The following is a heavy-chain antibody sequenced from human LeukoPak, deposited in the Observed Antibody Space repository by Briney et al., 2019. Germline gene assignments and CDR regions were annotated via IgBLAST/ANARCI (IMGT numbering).Heavy chain of an antibody. J-gene: IGHJ4*02. CDR1: GYTLTELS. CDR2: FDPEDGET. D-gene: IGHD3-10*01. CDR3: ATDHGYGSGSYYFDY. V-gene: IGHV1-24*01. Sequence: ASVKVSCKVSGYTLTELSMHWVRQAPGKGLEWMGGFDPEDGETIYAQKFQGRVTMTEDTSTDTAYMELSSLGSEDTAVYYCATDHGYGSGSYYFDYWGQGTLVTVSS.